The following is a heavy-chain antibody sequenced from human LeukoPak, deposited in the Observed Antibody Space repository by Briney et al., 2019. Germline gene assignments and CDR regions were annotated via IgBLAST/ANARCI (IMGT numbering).Heavy chain of an antibody. D-gene: IGHD6-19*01. CDR3: AREDGAAVAGSWYFDL. V-gene: IGHV3-21*01. CDR2: ISSSSSYI. CDR1: GFTFSSYN. Sequence: KPGGSLRLSCAASGFTFSSYNMNWVRQTPGKGLEWVSSISSSSSYIYYADSVKGRFTISRDNAKNSLYLQMNSLRAEDTAVYYCAREDGAAVAGSWYFDLWGRGTLVTVSS. J-gene: IGHJ2*01.